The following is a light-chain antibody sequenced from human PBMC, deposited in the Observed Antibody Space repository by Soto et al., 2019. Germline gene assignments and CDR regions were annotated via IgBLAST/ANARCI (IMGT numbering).Light chain of an antibody. CDR1: QDISSY. CDR2: AAS. Sequence: AIRMTQSPSSFSASTGDRVTITCRASQDISSYLAWYQQKPGKAPKVLIYAASTLQSGVPSRFSGSGSGTDFTLTISCLHSEDFATYYCQQYYSYPLTFGPGTKVDIK. CDR3: QQYYSYPLT. V-gene: IGKV1-8*01. J-gene: IGKJ3*01.